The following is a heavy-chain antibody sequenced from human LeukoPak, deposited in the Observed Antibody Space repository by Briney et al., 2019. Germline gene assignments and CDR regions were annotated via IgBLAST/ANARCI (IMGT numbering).Heavy chain of an antibody. CDR1: GFTFSSYA. CDR2: ISYDGSNK. D-gene: IGHD3-10*01. CDR3: AIHLGGSGN. V-gene: IGHV3-30*04. Sequence: PGGSLRLSCAASGFTFSSYAMHWVRQAPGKGLEWVAVISYDGSNKYYADSVKGRFTISRDNSKNTLYLQMSSLRAEDTAVYYCAIHLGGSGNWGQGTLVTVSS. J-gene: IGHJ4*02.